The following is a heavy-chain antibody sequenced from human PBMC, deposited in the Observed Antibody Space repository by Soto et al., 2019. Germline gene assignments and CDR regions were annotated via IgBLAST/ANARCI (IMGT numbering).Heavy chain of an antibody. CDR3: ARQGGDIVVVVAATIYYMDV. J-gene: IGHJ6*03. V-gene: IGHV4-39*01. CDR2: IYYSGST. D-gene: IGHD2-15*01. CDR1: DGSISSSSYY. Sequence: SETLSLTCTVSDGSISSSSYYWGWIRQPPGKGLEWIGSIYYSGSTYYNPSLKSRVTISVDTSKNQFSLKLSSVTAADTAVYYCARQGGDIVVVVAATIYYMDVWGKGTTVTVSS.